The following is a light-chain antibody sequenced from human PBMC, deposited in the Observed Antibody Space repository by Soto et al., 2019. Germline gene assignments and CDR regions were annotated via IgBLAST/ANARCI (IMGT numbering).Light chain of an antibody. CDR1: QSLSSSY. J-gene: IGKJ1*01. CDR3: QVYGSSPPGT. CDR2: GAS. V-gene: IGKV3-20*01. Sequence: EIVLTQSPGTLSLSPGEGATLPCRASQSLSSSYLAWYQQKPGQAPRLLIYGASSRAIGIPARFRGSGSGTDFTLTISRLEPEDFAVYYCQVYGSSPPGTFGQGTKVDVK.